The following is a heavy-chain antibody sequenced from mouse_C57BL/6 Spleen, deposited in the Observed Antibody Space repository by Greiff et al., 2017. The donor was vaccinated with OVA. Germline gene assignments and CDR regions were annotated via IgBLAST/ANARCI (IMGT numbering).Heavy chain of an antibody. CDR2: INYDGSST. CDR1: GFTFSDYY. J-gene: IGHJ2*01. V-gene: IGHV5-16*01. CDR3: ARDEGYFDY. Sequence: EVKLVESEGGLVQPGSSMKLSCKASGFTFSDYYMAWVRQVPEKGLEWVANINYDGSSTYYLDSLKSRFIISRDNAKNILYLQMSSLKSEDTATYYCARDEGYFDYWGQGTTLTVSS.